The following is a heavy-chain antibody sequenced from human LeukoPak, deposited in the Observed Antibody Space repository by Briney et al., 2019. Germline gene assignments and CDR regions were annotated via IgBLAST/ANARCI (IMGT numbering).Heavy chain of an antibody. Sequence: PSETLSLTCTVSGGSISSSSYYWGWIRQPPGKGLEWIGSIYYSGSTYYNPSLKSRVTISVDTSKDQFSLKLSSVTAADTAVYYCARRDDILTLDVWGQGTTVTVSS. V-gene: IGHV4-39*01. J-gene: IGHJ6*02. CDR1: GGSISSSSYY. CDR3: ARRDDILTLDV. CDR2: IYYSGST. D-gene: IGHD3-9*01.